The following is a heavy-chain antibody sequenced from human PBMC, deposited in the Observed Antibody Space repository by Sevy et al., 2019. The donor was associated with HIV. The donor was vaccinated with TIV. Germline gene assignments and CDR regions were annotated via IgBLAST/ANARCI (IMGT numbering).Heavy chain of an antibody. CDR1: GYTFTGYY. CDR2: INPKSGGT. CDR3: ARDRDQGYCSGGGCYPSLGGNWFDP. J-gene: IGHJ5*02. Sequence: ASVKVSCKASGYTFTGYYMHWVRQAPGQGLEWMGWINPKSGGTNYAQKFQGRVTMTRDTSISTAFMELSRLRSDDTAVYYCARDRDQGYCSGGGCYPSLGGNWFDPWGQGTLVTVSS. V-gene: IGHV1-2*02. D-gene: IGHD2-15*01.